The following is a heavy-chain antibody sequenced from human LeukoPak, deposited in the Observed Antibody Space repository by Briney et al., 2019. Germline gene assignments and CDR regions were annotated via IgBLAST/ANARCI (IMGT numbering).Heavy chain of an antibody. CDR2: IYSSGST. V-gene: IGHV4-59*01. Sequence: PSETLSLTCTVSGGSISTYYWTWIRQPPGKGLEWIGYIYSSGSTNYNPSLKSRVTISVDTSKNQFSLKLSSVSAADTAVYYCARGGVFGDYRYNWFDPWGREPWSSSPQ. J-gene: IGHJ5*02. CDR3: ARGGVFGDYRYNWFDP. CDR1: GGSISTYY. D-gene: IGHD3-10*01.